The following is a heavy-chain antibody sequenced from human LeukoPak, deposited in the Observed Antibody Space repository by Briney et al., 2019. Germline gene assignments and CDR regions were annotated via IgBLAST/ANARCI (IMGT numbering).Heavy chain of an antibody. J-gene: IGHJ6*02. V-gene: IGHV3-23*01. CDR2: ISGSGGST. D-gene: IGHD3-22*01. Sequence: GGSLRLSCAASGFTFSSYAMSWVRQAPGKGLEWVSAISGSGGSTYYADSVKGRFTISRDNSKNTLYLQMNSLRAEDTAVYYCGKGGHYYDSSGHLSPYCYYGMDVWGQGTTVTVSS. CDR3: GKGGHYYDSSGHLSPYCYYGMDV. CDR1: GFTFSSYA.